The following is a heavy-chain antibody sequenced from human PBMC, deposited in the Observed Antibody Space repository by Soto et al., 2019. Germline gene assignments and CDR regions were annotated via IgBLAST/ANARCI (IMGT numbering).Heavy chain of an antibody. CDR3: MLGSGWKDFDY. Sequence: PSETLSLTCTVSGGSITSSSYYWGWIRQPPGKGLEWIGSIYYTGSTYYNPSLKSRVTISVDTSKNQFSLKLRSVTAADTAVYYCMLGSGWKDFDYWGQGTLVTV. CDR1: GGSITSSSYY. D-gene: IGHD3-22*01. CDR2: IYYTGST. J-gene: IGHJ4*02. V-gene: IGHV4-39*01.